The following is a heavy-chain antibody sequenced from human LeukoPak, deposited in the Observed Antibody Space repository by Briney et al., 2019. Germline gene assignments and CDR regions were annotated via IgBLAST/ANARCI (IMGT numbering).Heavy chain of an antibody. CDR2: IGPTGTDR. J-gene: IGHJ4*02. D-gene: IGHD1-14*01. Sequence: GGSLRLXCAASGFTFSSCGFNWVRQAPGKGLEWVSSIGPTGTDRYYADSVRGRFTISRDNAKNSMYLQMDSLRDEDTAVYYCATETIGRHYDYWGQGTLLTVSS. V-gene: IGHV3-21*01. CDR3: ATETIGRHYDY. CDR1: GFTFSSCG.